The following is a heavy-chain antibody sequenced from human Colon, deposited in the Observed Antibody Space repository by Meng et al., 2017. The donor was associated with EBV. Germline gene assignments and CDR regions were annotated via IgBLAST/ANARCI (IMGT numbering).Heavy chain of an antibody. V-gene: IGHV4-30-4*01. Sequence: QGPVKGSGPGRGQPSQTLSLTCPCSGGSVSSGNNYWIWIRQPPGKGLEWIGYIYYSGRTYYNPSLESRVTMSVDTSKNQFSLNLNSVTAADTAVYYCARVNGDCFSTICYKGWFDPWGQGTLVTVSS. D-gene: IGHD2-2*02. CDR2: IYYSGRT. CDR1: GGSVSSGNNY. CDR3: ARVNGDCFSTICYKGWFDP. J-gene: IGHJ5*02.